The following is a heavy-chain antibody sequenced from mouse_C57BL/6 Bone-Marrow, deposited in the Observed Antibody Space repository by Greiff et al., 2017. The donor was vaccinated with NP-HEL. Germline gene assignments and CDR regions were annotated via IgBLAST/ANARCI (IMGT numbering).Heavy chain of an antibody. CDR3: ARRYDGYLYAMDY. V-gene: IGHV1-82*01. Sequence: VQLQQSGPELVKPGASVKISCKASGYAFSSSWMNWVKQRPGKGLEWIGRIYPGDGDTNYNGKFKGKATLTADKSSSTAYMQLSSLTSEDSAVYVCARRYDGYLYAMDYWGQGTSVTVSS. J-gene: IGHJ4*01. CDR2: IYPGDGDT. CDR1: GYAFSSSW. D-gene: IGHD2-3*01.